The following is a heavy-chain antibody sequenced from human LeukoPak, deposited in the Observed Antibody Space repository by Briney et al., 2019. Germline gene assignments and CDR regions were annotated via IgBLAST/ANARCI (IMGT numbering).Heavy chain of an antibody. D-gene: IGHD3-22*01. J-gene: IGHJ3*02. CDR2: IYYSGST. CDR3: ARVSITMIFSALDI. CDR1: GGSISSSSYY. Sequence: SETLSLTCTVSGGSISSSSYYWGWLRQPPGKGLEWIGSIYYSGSTYYNPSLKSPFTISVDTSKNQFSLKLSSVTAADTAVYYCARVSITMIFSALDIWGQGTMVTVSS. V-gene: IGHV4-39*07.